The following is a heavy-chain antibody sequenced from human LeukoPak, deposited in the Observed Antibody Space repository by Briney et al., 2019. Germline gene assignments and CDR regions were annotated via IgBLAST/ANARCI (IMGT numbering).Heavy chain of an antibody. CDR2: IYSDGSGT. D-gene: IGHD5-18*01. Sequence: GGSLRLSCAASGFNFGGFAMTWVRQAPGRGLDWVSGIYSDGSGTFYSDSVKGRFTISRDNSKNILYLQMNNLRAEDTAIYYCAKDSRRGYSYGPAAYWGQGTLVTVAS. V-gene: IGHV3-23*03. CDR3: AKDSRRGYSYGPAAY. J-gene: IGHJ4*02. CDR1: GFNFGGFA.